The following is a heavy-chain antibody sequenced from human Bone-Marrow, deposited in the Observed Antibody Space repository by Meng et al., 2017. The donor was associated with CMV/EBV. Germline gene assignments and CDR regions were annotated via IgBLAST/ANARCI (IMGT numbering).Heavy chain of an antibody. CDR3: ARDGSNYKDFWSGYSYYYYYGMGV. V-gene: IGHV3-21*01. J-gene: IGHJ6*02. D-gene: IGHD3-3*01. Sequence: GESLKISCAASGFTFSSYSMNWVRQAPGKGLEWVSSISSSSSYIYYADSVKGRFTISRDNSKNTLYLQMNSLRAEDTAVYYCARDGSNYKDFWSGYSYYYYYGMGVWGQGTTVTVSS. CDR1: GFTFSSYS. CDR2: ISSSSSYI.